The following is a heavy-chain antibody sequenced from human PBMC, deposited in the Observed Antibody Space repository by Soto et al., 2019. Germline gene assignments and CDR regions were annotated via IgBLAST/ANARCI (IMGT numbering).Heavy chain of an antibody. CDR2: IYQSGST. CDR3: ASGLLFYDSDGFSWDDAFDI. V-gene: IGHV4-30-2*01. D-gene: IGHD3-22*01. J-gene: IGHJ3*02. CDR1: GGSLSSSAYS. Sequence: PSETLSLTCAVSGGSLSSSAYSWSWIRQPPGKGLEWIGFIYQSGSTYYNPSLKSRVTMSLDRPKNQFSLKLGSVTAADTAVYYCASGLLFYDSDGFSWDDAFDIWGQGTMVTVSS.